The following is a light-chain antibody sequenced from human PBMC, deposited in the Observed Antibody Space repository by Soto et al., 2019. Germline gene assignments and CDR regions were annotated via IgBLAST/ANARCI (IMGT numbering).Light chain of an antibody. CDR2: AAS. CDR1: QGISNY. CDR3: QQYDSFSVT. Sequence: DIQMTQSPSSLSASVGDRVTITCRASQGISNYLAWYQQKPGKVPKLLIYAASTLHSGVPSRFSGSGSGTEFTLTISSLQPDDFATYYCQQYDSFSVTFGQGTKVDIK. V-gene: IGKV1-27*01. J-gene: IGKJ1*01.